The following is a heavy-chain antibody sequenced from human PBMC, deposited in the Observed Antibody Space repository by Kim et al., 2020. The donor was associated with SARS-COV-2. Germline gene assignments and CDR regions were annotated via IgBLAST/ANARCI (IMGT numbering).Heavy chain of an antibody. V-gene: IGHV3-23*01. J-gene: IGHJ6*02. Sequence: GGSLRLSCAASGFTFTSYPMRWVRQAPGKGLEWVSVISGSGGTANYADSVKGRFTISRDNSRNTVYLQMNTLRADDTAVYYCAKAYGNYGMDVWVQGTT. CDR3: AKAYGNYGMDV. CDR1: GFTFTSYP. D-gene: IGHD4-17*01. CDR2: ISGSGGTA.